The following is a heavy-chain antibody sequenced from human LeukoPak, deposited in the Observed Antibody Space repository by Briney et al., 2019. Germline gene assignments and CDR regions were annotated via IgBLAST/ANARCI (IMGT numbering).Heavy chain of an antibody. CDR2: IKHSGST. CDR3: AKSGHSYYYTPGDFS. D-gene: IGHD3-22*01. V-gene: IGHV4-34*01. Sequence: SETLSLTCAVYGGSFNGHHWTWIRQAPGKGLEWIGEIKHSGSTNYNPSLKTRVTISLDTSRNQFSLRLTSVTAADTAVYYCAKSGHSYYYTPGDFSWGQGTLVTVSS. J-gene: IGHJ5*02. CDR1: GGSFNGHH.